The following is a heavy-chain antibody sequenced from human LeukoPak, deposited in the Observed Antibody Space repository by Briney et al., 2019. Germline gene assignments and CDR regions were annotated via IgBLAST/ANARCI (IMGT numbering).Heavy chain of an antibody. J-gene: IGHJ3*02. CDR2: ISGCGGST. D-gene: IGHD1-14*01. CDR1: GFTFSSYA. V-gene: IGHV3-23*01. CDR3: ASPERLGAFDI. Sequence: GGSLRLSCAASGFTFSSYAMSWVRQAPGKGLEWVSAISGCGGSTYYADPVKGRFTIPRDNSKNKLYLQRNSPRTGDTAVYYCASPERLGAFDIWGQGTMVTVSS.